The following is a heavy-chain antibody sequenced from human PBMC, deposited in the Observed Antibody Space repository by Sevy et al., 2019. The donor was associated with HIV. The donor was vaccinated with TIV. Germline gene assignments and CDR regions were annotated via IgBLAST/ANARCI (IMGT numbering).Heavy chain of an antibody. Sequence: SETLSLTCIVSSGSVSSGNNYWSWIRQPPGKGLEWIGYIYYSGNTKYNPSLKSRVTISIDTSKNQFSLKLSSVTAADTAVYYCARDSSSSRVYNWFDPWGQGTLVTVSS. J-gene: IGHJ5*02. CDR2: IYYSGNT. D-gene: IGHD6-6*01. CDR3: ARDSSSSRVYNWFDP. CDR1: SGSVSSGNNY. V-gene: IGHV4-61*01.